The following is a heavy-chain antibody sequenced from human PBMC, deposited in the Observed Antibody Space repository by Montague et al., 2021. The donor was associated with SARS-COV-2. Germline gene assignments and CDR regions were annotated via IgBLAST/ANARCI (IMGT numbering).Heavy chain of an antibody. V-gene: IGHV4-39*01. Sequence: SDTPSLTCAVSGASTNSNSYYWGWIRQPPGKGLDWIGSFYYTGYTCYTPSLKSRVTISGDTSKNQFSLKLTSVTAADTAVYYCARIVGDCSSDSCYAVRWGQGTVVTVSS. D-gene: IGHD2-2*01. CDR2: FYYTGYT. J-gene: IGHJ4*02. CDR1: GASTNSNSYY. CDR3: ARIVGDCSSDSCYAVR.